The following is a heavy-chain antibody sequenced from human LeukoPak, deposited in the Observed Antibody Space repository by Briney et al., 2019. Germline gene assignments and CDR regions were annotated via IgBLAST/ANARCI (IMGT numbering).Heavy chain of an antibody. J-gene: IGHJ4*02. CDR1: GYTFTGYY. V-gene: IGHV1-2*02. CDR3: ARGVDSGYPYFDH. Sequence: GASVKVSCKASGYTFTGYYMHWVRQAPGQGLEWMGWINPNSGGTNSAQKFQGRVTMTRDTSISTAYMELSRLRYDDTAMYYCARGVDSGYPYFDHWGQGTLVTVSS. D-gene: IGHD5-12*01. CDR2: INPNSGGT.